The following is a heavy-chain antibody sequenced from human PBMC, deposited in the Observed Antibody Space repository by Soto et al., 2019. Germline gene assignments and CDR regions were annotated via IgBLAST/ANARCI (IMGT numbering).Heavy chain of an antibody. V-gene: IGHV3-66*01. CDR1: GFTVSSNY. J-gene: IGHJ4*02. Sequence: EVQLVESGGGLVQPGGSLRLSCAVSGFTVSSNYMSWVRQAPGKGLEWVSVIYSGGSTYYADSVKGRFIISRDNSKNTLYLQMNSLRAEDTAVYYCAREGIRSPLYYWGQGTLVTVSS. CDR2: IYSGGST. D-gene: IGHD4-17*01. CDR3: AREGIRSPLYY.